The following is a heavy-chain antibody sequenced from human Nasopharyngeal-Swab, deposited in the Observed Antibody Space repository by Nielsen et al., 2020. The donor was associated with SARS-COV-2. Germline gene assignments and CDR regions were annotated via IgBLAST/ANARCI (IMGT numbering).Heavy chain of an antibody. CDR1: GFTVSSNY. D-gene: IGHD3-22*01. Sequence: GSLRLSCAASGFTVSSNYMSWVRQAPGKGLEWVSVIYSGGSTYYADSVKGRFTISRDNSKNTLYLQMNSLRAEDTAVYYCARVPDSSGYYDYYGMDVWGQGTTVTVSS. V-gene: IGHV3-53*01. CDR3: ARVPDSSGYYDYYGMDV. J-gene: IGHJ6*02. CDR2: IYSGGST.